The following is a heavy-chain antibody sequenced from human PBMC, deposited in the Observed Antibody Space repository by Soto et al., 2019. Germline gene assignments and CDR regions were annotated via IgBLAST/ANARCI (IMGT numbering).Heavy chain of an antibody. Sequence: PAGCLGVACASSGFPLSSYAVHWVRQEPGKGLEWVAVISYDGSNKYYADSVKGRFTISRDNSKNTLYLQMNSLRAEDTAVYYCARDSPKLGMLDFDYWGQGTLVTVSS. D-gene: IGHD7-27*01. V-gene: IGHV3-30-3*01. J-gene: IGHJ4*02. CDR3: ARDSPKLGMLDFDY. CDR2: ISYDGSNK. CDR1: GFPLSSYA.